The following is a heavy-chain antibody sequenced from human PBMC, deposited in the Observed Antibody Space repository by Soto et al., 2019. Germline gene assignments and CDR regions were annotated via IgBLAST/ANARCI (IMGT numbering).Heavy chain of an antibody. CDR3: VRAGVAPYYYSGMDV. V-gene: IGHV3-13*01. J-gene: IGHJ6*02. CDR1: GFTFKNYD. Sequence: GGSLRLSCAASGFTFKNYDMYWVRQAPGKGLEWVSSIGNSGDTNYAGSVKGRFTISRENDRNALYLQMNSLRGGDTAVYFCVRAGVAPYYYSGMDVWGQGTTVTVS. CDR2: IGNSGDT. D-gene: IGHD2-8*01.